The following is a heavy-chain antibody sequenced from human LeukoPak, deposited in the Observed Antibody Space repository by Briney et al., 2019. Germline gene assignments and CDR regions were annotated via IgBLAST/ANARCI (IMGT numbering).Heavy chain of an antibody. V-gene: IGHV4-4*07. CDR3: ARNRVVVAATPKLGSDAFDI. Sequence: SETLSLTCTVSGASLSRYYWSWIRQPAGMGLEWIGRIHSSGSTNYNPSLKSRVTISVDKSKNQFSLKLSSVTAADTAVYYCARNRVVVAATPKLGSDAFDIWGQGTMVTVSS. CDR2: IHSSGST. D-gene: IGHD2-15*01. J-gene: IGHJ3*02. CDR1: GASLSRYY.